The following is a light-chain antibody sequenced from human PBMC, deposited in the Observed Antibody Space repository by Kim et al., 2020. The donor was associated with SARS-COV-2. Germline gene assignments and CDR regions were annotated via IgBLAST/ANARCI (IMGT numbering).Light chain of an antibody. V-gene: IGLV3-19*01. CDR2: GKN. J-gene: IGLJ3*02. CDR1: SLRSYY. Sequence: SSELTQDPAVSVALGQTVRITCQGDSLRSYYASWYQQKPGQAPVLVIYGKNNRPSGIPDRFSVSSSGNTASLTITGAQAEDEADYYCNSRDSSGTHWVFGGGTQLTVL. CDR3: NSRDSSGTHWV.